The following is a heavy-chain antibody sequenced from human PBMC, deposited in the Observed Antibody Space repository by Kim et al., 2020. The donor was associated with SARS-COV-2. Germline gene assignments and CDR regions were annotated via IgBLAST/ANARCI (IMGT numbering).Heavy chain of an antibody. J-gene: IGHJ4*02. Sequence: GGSLRLSCAASGFTFSSYAMSWVRQAPGKGLEWVSVIYSGGSSTYYADSVKGRFTISRDNSKNTLYLQMNSLRAEDTAVYYCAKSGNLDYFDYWGQGTLVTVSS. CDR2: IYSGGSST. V-gene: IGHV3-23*03. CDR1: GFTFSSYA. CDR3: AKSGNLDYFDY. D-gene: IGHD1-26*01.